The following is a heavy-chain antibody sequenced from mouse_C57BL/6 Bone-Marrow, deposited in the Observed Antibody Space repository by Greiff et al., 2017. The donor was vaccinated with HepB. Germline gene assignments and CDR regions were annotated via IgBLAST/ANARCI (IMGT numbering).Heavy chain of an antibody. J-gene: IGHJ2*01. Sequence: VQLQQSGAELVRPGASVTLSCKASGYTFTDYEMHWVKQTPVHGLEWIGAIDPETGGTAYNQKFKGKAILTADKSSSTAYMGLRSLTSEDSAVYYCTRYPTGYFDYWGQGTTLTVSS. CDR3: TRYPTGYFDY. CDR1: GYTFTDYE. CDR2: IDPETGGT. V-gene: IGHV1-15*01.